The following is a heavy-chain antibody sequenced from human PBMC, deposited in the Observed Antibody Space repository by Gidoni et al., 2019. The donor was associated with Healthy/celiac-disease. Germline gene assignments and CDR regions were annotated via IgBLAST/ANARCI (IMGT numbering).Heavy chain of an antibody. CDR1: GGSISSYY. CDR3: AILGRITIFGVVTSNGMDV. CDR2: IYYSGST. Sequence: QVELQESGPGLEKPSEALSLTCTVTGGSISSYYWSWIRQPPGKGLEWIGYIYYSGSTNYNPSLKSRVPISVDTSKNQFSPKLSSVTAADTAVYYCAILGRITIFGVVTSNGMDVWGQGTTVTVSS. V-gene: IGHV4-59*08. J-gene: IGHJ6*02. D-gene: IGHD3-3*01.